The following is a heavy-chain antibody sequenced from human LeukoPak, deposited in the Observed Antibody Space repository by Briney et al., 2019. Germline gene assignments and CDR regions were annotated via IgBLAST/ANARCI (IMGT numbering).Heavy chain of an antibody. CDR3: ARAKLGRILSFDY. D-gene: IGHD2/OR15-2a*01. J-gene: IGHJ4*02. Sequence: PGGSLRLSCAASGFTVSSNDMSWVRQAPGKGLEWVSVIYSGGSTYYADSVKGRFTISRDNSKNTLYLQMNSLRAEDTAVYYCARAKLGRILSFDYWGQGTLVTVSS. CDR2: IYSGGST. V-gene: IGHV3-53*01. CDR1: GFTVSSND.